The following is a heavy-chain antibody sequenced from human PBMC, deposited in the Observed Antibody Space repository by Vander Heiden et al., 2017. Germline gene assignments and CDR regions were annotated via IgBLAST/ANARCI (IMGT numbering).Heavy chain of an antibody. CDR3: ARGQPTYCSSTSCLSYYYYYGMDV. V-gene: IGHV4-34*01. CDR1: GGSFSGYY. CDR2: INHSGIP. D-gene: IGHD2-2*01. Sequence: QVRLQQWGAGLLKPSETLSLTCAVYGGSFSGYYWSWIRQHPGKGLQWIGEINHSGIPNYNPSLKSRVTISVDTSKNQFSLKLSSVTAADTAVYYCARGQPTYCSSTSCLSYYYYYGMDVWGQGTTVTVSS. J-gene: IGHJ6*02.